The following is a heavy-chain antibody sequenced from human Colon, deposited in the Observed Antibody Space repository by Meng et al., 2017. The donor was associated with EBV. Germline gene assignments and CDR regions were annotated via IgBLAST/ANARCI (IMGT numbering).Heavy chain of an antibody. J-gene: IGHJ4*02. CDR3: ASLYGDFAF. V-gene: IGHV4-4*02. D-gene: IGHD4-17*01. Sequence: QVQLPESGPGLGQRSGTLSLPCAGSVTSITSGNWWSWVRQPAGKGLEWIGEIYYGGSTNYNPSLKSRVTISLDESKNQFSLRLASMTAADTAVYYCASLYGDFAFWGQGTLVTVSS. CDR1: VTSITSGNW. CDR2: IYYGGST.